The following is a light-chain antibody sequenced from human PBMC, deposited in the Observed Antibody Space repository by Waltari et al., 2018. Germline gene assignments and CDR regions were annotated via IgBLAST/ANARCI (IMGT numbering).Light chain of an antibody. CDR2: GVS. J-gene: IGKJ2*01. CDR1: QSSSSSY. CDR3: QQYDSSLYT. Sequence: EIVLTQSPGTLSLSPGERATLSCRASQSSSSSYLAWYQQKPGQASRLLIYGVSSRATGIPDRFSGSGSGTDFTLTITRLEPEDFAVYYCQQYDSSLYTFGQGTKLEIK. V-gene: IGKV3-20*01.